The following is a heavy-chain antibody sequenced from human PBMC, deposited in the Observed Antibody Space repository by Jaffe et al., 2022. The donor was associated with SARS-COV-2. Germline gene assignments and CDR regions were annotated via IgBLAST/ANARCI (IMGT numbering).Heavy chain of an antibody. CDR2: ISYDGSNK. V-gene: IGHV3-30-3*01. D-gene: IGHD5-12*01. J-gene: IGHJ6*02. Sequence: QVQLVESGGGVVQPGRSLRLSCAASGFTFSSYAMHWVRQAPGKGLEWVAVISYDGSNKYYADSVKGRFTISRDNSKNTLYLQMNSLRAEDTAVYYCARGGMVASLGPNYYYYGMDVWGQGTTVTVSS. CDR3: ARGGMVASLGPNYYYYGMDV. CDR1: GFTFSSYA.